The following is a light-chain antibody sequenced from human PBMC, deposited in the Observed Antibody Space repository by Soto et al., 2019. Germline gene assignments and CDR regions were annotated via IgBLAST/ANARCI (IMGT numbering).Light chain of an antibody. CDR2: EVS. Sequence: QSALTQPRSVSGSPGQSVTISCTGTSSDVGGYKYVSWYQQHPGKAPKLIIYEVSKWPSGVPDRFYGSRSGNTASLTISGLQAEDEAEYYCCSYAGSYTYVFGSGTKVTVL. CDR1: SSDVGGYKY. J-gene: IGLJ1*01. V-gene: IGLV2-11*01. CDR3: CSYAGSYTYV.